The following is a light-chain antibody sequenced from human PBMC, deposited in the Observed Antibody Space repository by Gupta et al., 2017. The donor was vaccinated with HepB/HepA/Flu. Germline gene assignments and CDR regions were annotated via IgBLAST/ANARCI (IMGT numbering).Light chain of an antibody. V-gene: IGKV3-15*01. Sequence: EIVMTQSPATLSVSPGERATLSCRASQSVSSNLAWYQQKPGQAPRLLIYGAFTRASDIPARFSGSGYGTEFTLTINSRQSEDFAVYYCQQYNKWPPLSFGGGTKVEIK. J-gene: IGKJ4*01. CDR1: QSVSSN. CDR3: QQYNKWPPLS. CDR2: GAF.